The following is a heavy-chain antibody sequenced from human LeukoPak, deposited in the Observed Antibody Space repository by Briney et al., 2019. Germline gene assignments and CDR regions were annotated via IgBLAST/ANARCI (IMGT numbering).Heavy chain of an antibody. V-gene: IGHV1-58*01. CDR1: GFTFTSSP. D-gene: IGHD6-19*01. CDR2: IVVGSGNT. CDR3: ATGSGWYSPDY. J-gene: IGHJ4*02. Sequence: PVKVSCKASGFTFTSSPLQWVRQPRGQRLEWIGWIVVGSGNTNYAQNFQERVTITRDMSTNTAYMELSSLRSEDTAVYYCATGSGWYSPDYWGQGTLVTVSS.